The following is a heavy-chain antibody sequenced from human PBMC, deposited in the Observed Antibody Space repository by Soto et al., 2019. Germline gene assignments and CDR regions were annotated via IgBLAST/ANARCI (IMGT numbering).Heavy chain of an antibody. Sequence: GASVKVSCKASGYTFTGYYMHWVRQAPGQGLEWMGWINPNSGGTNYAQKFQGWVTMTRDTSISTAYMELSRLRSDDTAVYYCARASDMVATYLGYFDYWGQGTLVTVSS. D-gene: IGHD5-12*01. V-gene: IGHV1-2*04. CDR2: INPNSGGT. CDR3: ARASDMVATYLGYFDY. J-gene: IGHJ4*02. CDR1: GYTFTGYY.